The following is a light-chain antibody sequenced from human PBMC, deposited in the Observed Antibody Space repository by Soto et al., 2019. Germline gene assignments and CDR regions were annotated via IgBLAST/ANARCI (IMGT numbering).Light chain of an antibody. J-gene: IGKJ1*01. CDR3: QQYGSSPWT. V-gene: IGKV3-20*01. CDR2: GAS. CDR1: QSISSN. Sequence: EIVMTQSPATLPVSPGERATLSCRASQSISSNLAWYQQRPGRAPRLLIYGASSRATGIPARFSGSGSGTDFTLTISRLEPEDFAVYYCQQYGSSPWTFGQGTKVDI.